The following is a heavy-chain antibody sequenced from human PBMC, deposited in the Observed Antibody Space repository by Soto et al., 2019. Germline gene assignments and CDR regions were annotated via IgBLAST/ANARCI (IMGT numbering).Heavy chain of an antibody. CDR3: ARAKDYDFWSGYYTGDYYYYYGMDV. CDR1: GYTFTSYA. D-gene: IGHD3-3*01. CDR2: INTNTGNP. J-gene: IGHJ6*02. V-gene: IGHV7-4-1*01. Sequence: QVQLVQSGSELKKPGASVKVSCKASGYTFTSYAMNWVRQAPGQGLEWMGWINTNTGNPTYAQGFTGRFVFSLDTSVRTAYLQICSLKAEDTAVYYCARAKDYDFWSGYYTGDYYYYYGMDVWGQGTTVTVSS.